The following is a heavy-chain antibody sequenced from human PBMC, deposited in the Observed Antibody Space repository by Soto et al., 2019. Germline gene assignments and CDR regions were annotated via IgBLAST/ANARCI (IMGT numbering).Heavy chain of an antibody. CDR1: GGSFSGYY. D-gene: IGHD3-3*01. CDR3: ARGRYYDFWSGYPVYGMDV. J-gene: IGHJ6*02. CDR2: INHSGST. Sequence: LSLTCAVYGGSFSGYYWSWIRQPPRKGLEWIGEINHSGSTNYNPSLKSRVTISVDTSKNQFSLKLSSVTAADTAVYYCARGRYYDFWSGYPVYGMDVWGQGTTVTVSS. V-gene: IGHV4-34*01.